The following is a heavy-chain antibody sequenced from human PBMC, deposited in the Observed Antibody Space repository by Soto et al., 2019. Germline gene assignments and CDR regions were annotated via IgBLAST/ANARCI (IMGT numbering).Heavy chain of an antibody. CDR3: VRGGSSDWQVALDI. CDR1: AGSFSHYY. Sequence: QVQQQPWGAGLLKPSETLSLTCTVYAGSFSHYYWHWIRQSPGKGPERIGKIKHGGSSSYNPSLRSLVAISVDMYKNQFALTMSSVTAADTAVYYCVRGGSSDWQVALDIWGHGTMVPVSS. D-gene: IGHD6-19*01. CDR2: IKHGGSS. V-gene: IGHV4-34*01. J-gene: IGHJ3*02.